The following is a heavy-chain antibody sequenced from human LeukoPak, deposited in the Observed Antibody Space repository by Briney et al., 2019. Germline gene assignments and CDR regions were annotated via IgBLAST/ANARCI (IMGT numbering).Heavy chain of an antibody. CDR1: VGSISSHY. CDR3: ARETRDGSGYYYDWFDP. V-gene: IGHV4-59*11. J-gene: IGHJ5*02. D-gene: IGHD3-22*01. CDR2: ISNRGST. Sequence: SETLSLTCTVSVGSISSHYWNWIRQPPGKGLGWIGYISNRGSTNYSPSLKSRVSISVDTSKNHVSLELSSVTAADTAVYYCARETRDGSGYYYDWFDPWGQGTLVTVSS.